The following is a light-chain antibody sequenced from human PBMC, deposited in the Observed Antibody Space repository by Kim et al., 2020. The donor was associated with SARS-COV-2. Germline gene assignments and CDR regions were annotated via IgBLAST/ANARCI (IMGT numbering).Light chain of an antibody. Sequence: ALGPTVRITCRGDSRRSSFPNWYQQRPGQAPVVIIYGEKKRPSGSPDRFSGSRSGDTASLTITGAQAEDEGDYFCHSRDRTGDQIFGSGTKVTVL. CDR1: SRRSSF. CDR3: HSRDRTGDQI. V-gene: IGLV3-19*01. CDR2: GEK. J-gene: IGLJ6*01.